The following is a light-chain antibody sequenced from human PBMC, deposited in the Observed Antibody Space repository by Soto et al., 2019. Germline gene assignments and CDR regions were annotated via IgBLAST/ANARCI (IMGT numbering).Light chain of an antibody. CDR2: SNN. J-gene: IGLJ3*02. Sequence: QYVLTQPPSASGTPGQRVTISCSGSSSNIGSNTVNWYKQLPGTAPKLLIYSNNQRPSGVPDRFSGSKSGTSASLAISGLQSEDEADYYCAAWDDSLNGWVFGGGTKVTVL. CDR1: SSNIGSNT. V-gene: IGLV1-44*01. CDR3: AAWDDSLNGWV.